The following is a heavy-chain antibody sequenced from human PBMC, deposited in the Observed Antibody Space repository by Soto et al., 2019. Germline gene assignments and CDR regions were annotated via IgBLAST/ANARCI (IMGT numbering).Heavy chain of an antibody. CDR2: IYYSGST. CDR3: ARGIDIVATTGVYYYYGMDV. Sequence: SETLSLTCTVSGGSISSYYWSWIRQPPGKGLEWIGYIYYSGSTNYNPSLKSRVTISVDTSKNQFSLKLSSVTAADTAVYYCARGIDIVATTGVYYYYGMDVWGQGTTVTVS. D-gene: IGHD5-12*01. J-gene: IGHJ6*02. V-gene: IGHV4-59*01. CDR1: GGSISSYY.